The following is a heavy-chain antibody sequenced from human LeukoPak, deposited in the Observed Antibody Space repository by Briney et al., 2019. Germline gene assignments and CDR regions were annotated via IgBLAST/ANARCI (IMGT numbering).Heavy chain of an antibody. CDR2: IYHSGST. CDR3: ARAAAAGSNYYGMDV. D-gene: IGHD6-13*01. CDR1: GGSISSSNW. J-gene: IGHJ6*04. Sequence: SETLSFTCAVSGGSISSSNWWSWVRQPPGKGLEWIGEIYHSGSTNYNPSLKSRVTISVDKSKNQFSLKLSSVTAADTAVYYCARAAAAGSNYYGMDVWGKGTTVTVSS. V-gene: IGHV4-4*02.